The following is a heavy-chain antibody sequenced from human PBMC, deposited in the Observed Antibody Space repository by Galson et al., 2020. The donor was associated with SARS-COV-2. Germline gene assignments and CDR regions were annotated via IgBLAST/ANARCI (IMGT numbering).Heavy chain of an antibody. D-gene: IGHD3-3*01. Sequence: GGSLRLSCAASGFTFSSYSMNWVRQAPGKGLEWVSSISSSSSYIYYADSVKGRFTISRDNAKNSLYLQMNSLRAEDTAVYYCARDHSFDEITIFGVVPYSTPDAFDIWGQGTMVTVSS. CDR3: ARDHSFDEITIFGVVPYSTPDAFDI. V-gene: IGHV3-21*01. CDR1: GFTFSSYS. J-gene: IGHJ3*02. CDR2: ISSSSSYI.